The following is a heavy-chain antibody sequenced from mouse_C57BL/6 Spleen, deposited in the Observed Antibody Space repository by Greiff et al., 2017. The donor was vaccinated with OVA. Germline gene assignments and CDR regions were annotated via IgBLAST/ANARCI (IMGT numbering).Heavy chain of an antibody. CDR1: GFSLTSYG. J-gene: IGHJ2*01. V-gene: IGHV2-5*01. Sequence: QVQLKESGPGLVQPSQSLSITCTVSGFSLTSYGVHWVRQSPGKGLEWLGVIWRGGSTDYNAAFMSRLSITKDNSKSQVFFKMNSLQADDTAIYYCAKNGNWDSWVHFDYWGQGTTLTVSS. CDR2: IWRGGST. CDR3: AKNGNWDSWVHFDY. D-gene: IGHD4-1*01.